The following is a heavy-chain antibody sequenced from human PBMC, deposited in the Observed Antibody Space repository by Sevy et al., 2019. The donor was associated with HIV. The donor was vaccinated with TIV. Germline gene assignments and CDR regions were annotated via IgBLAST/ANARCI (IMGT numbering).Heavy chain of an antibody. Sequence: ASVKVSCKASGYTFTGYYMHWVRQAPGQGLEWMGWINPNSGGTYYAQKLQGRVTMTRDTSISIAYMELSRLRSDDTAVYFCAKDRWGIAAAGTGVFDYWGQGALVTVSS. D-gene: IGHD6-13*01. V-gene: IGHV1-2*02. J-gene: IGHJ4*02. CDR1: GYTFTGYY. CDR3: AKDRWGIAAAGTGVFDY. CDR2: INPNSGGT.